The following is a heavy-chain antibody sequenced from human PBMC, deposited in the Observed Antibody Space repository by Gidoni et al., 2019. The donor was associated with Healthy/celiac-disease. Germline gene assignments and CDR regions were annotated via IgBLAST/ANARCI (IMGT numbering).Heavy chain of an antibody. CDR3: ALEEGSYAFDY. J-gene: IGHJ4*02. D-gene: IGHD1-26*01. CDR2: IIPSVGTE. CDR1: GCTFSSYA. Sequence: QVQLVQPGAEVNKTGSSVKFSCKAAGCTFSSYATSWVRQAPGQGLEWMGGIIPSVGTENYAQKFQGRVTITADESTSTAYMVRSSLRSEDTAVYYCALEEGSYAFDYWGQGTLVTVSS. V-gene: IGHV1-69*01.